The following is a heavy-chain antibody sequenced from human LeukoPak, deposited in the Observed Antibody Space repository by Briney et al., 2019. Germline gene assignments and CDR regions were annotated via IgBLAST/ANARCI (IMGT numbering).Heavy chain of an antibody. J-gene: IGHJ6*03. D-gene: IGHD6-13*01. CDR3: ARNPIAAAGTSYYYYYYYMDV. CDR2: IYYSGST. CDR1: GGSISSSGYY. Sequence: PSETLSLTCTVSGGSISSSGYYWGWIRQPPGKGLEWIASIYYSGSTYYNPSLKSRVTISVDTSKNQFSLKLSSVTAADTAVYYCARNPIAAAGTSYYYYYYYMDVWGKGTTVTVSS. V-gene: IGHV4-39*07.